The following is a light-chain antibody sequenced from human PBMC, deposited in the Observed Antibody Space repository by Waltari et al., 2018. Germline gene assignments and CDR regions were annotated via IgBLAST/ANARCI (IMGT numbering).Light chain of an antibody. CDR3: QSADSSGPSVV. CDR2: KDN. J-gene: IGLJ2*01. Sequence: SYELTQPSSMSVSPVQTARITCPGNLSEKQYRYWYQQKPGQAPILVIFKDNERPSGIPERFSGSSSGTTVTLTISGVQAEDEADYYCQSADSSGPSVVFGGGTKLT. CDR1: LSEKQY. V-gene: IGLV3-25*03.